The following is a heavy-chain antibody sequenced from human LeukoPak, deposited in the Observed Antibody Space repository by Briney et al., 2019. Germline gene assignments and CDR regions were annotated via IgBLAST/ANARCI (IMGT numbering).Heavy chain of an antibody. J-gene: IGHJ3*02. CDR1: GYTFTGYY. CDR3: ATLRGRGAFDI. CDR2: INPNSGGT. D-gene: IGHD3-16*01. V-gene: IGHV1-2*06. Sequence: GASVKVSCKASGYTFTGYYTHWVRQAPGQGLEWMGRINPNSGGTNYAQKFQGRVTMTTDTSTSTAYMELRSLRSDGTAVYYCATLRGRGAFDIWGQGTMVTVSS.